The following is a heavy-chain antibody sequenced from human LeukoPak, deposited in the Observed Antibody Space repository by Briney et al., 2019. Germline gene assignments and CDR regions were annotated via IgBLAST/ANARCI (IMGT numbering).Heavy chain of an antibody. Sequence: SETLSLTCTVSGGSISSYYWSWLRQPPGKGLEWIGYIYYSGSTNYNPSLKSRVTISVDTSKNQFSLKLSSVTAADTAVYYCARALGATGYWGQGTLVTVSS. V-gene: IGHV4-59*01. CDR2: IYYSGST. CDR1: GGSISSYY. D-gene: IGHD1-26*01. CDR3: ARALGATGY. J-gene: IGHJ4*02.